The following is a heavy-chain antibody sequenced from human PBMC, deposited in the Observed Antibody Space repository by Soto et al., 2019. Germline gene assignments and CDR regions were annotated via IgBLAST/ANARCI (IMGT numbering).Heavy chain of an antibody. Sequence: QLQLQESGPGLVKPSETLSLTCTVSGGSISDDTYYWGWIRQPPGKGLEWIGSIYYSGTSSYNPSLKSRVTMSVDMSKKQLSLRLRSVTAADTAVYYCARLHCDSPNCVPLDPWGQGTLVIVSS. D-gene: IGHD2-2*01. CDR1: GGSISDDTYY. J-gene: IGHJ5*02. CDR3: ARLHCDSPNCVPLDP. CDR2: IYYSGTS. V-gene: IGHV4-39*01.